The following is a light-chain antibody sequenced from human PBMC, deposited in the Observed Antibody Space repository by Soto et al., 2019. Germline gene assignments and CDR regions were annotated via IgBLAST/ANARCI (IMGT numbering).Light chain of an antibody. V-gene: IGKV1-9*01. CDR1: QGISHY. CDR3: QYSNRLPLT. Sequence: DIQLTQSPSSLSASVGDRVTITCRASQGISHYLAWYQQKPGKAPKLLIYIASTLQGGVPSRFSGSGSGTDFSLTISSLQPEDVATYYCQYSNRLPLTFGGGTKVEIK. J-gene: IGKJ4*01. CDR2: IAS.